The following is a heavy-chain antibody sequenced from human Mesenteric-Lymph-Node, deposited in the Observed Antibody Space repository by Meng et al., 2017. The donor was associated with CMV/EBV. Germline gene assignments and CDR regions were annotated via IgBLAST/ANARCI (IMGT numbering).Heavy chain of an antibody. V-gene: IGHV1-46*01. CDR2: FDPSGDST. D-gene: IGHD4-11*01. Sequence: QVQLVQSGAEVKKPGAFVKVSCKASGYISGFYIHWVRQAPGQGLEWMGIFDPSGDSTNYAQKFQGRLFLSEDRSTTTMYMELSSLRSEDTAVYYCAIDDSHWSKDFWGQGTLVTVSS. CDR3: AIDDSHWSKDF. J-gene: IGHJ4*02. CDR1: GYISGFY.